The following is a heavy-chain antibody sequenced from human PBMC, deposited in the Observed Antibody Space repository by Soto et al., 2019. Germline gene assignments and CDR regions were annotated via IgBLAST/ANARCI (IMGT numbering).Heavy chain of an antibody. D-gene: IGHD1-26*01. V-gene: IGHV3-9*01. Sequence: DVQLVESGGGLVQPGRSLRLSCAASGFTFDDYAIHWVRQAPGKGLEWVSGISWNSGSIGYADSVKGRFTISRDNAKNSLYLQMNSLRAEDTALYYCAKDGRDRPRFFDIWGQGTMVTVSS. CDR3: AKDGRDRPRFFDI. J-gene: IGHJ3*02. CDR1: GFTFDDYA. CDR2: ISWNSGSI.